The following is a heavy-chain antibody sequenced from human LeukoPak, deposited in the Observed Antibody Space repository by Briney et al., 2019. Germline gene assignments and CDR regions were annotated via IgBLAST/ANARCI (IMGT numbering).Heavy chain of an antibody. CDR1: VYSFTDYD. V-gene: IGHV1-8*01. J-gene: IGHJ6*03. Sequence: ASVKVSCKASVYSFTDYDIDWVRQAPGQGLEWMGWVNPTSGNAAYGQKFQGRVTLTRDTSIGTAYMEVSGLTSEDTAVYYCARETRGYYYLDVWGAGTTVTVSS. CDR3: ARETRGYYYLDV. CDR2: VNPTSGNA.